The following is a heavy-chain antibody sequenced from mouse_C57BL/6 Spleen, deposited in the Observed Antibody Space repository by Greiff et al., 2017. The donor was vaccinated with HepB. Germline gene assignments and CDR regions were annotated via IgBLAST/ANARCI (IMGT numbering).Heavy chain of an antibody. CDR1: GYTFTSYG. CDR2: IYPRSGNT. D-gene: IGHD1-1*01. CDR3: ARIPYNYYGSSYDYLDY. J-gene: IGHJ2*01. Sequence: VQLQQSGAELARPGASVKLSCKASGYTFTSYGISWVKQRTGQGLEWIGEIYPRSGNTYYNEKFKGKATLTADKSSSTAYMALRSLTSEDTAVYFGARIPYNYYGSSYDYLDYWGKGTTLTVSS. V-gene: IGHV1-81*01.